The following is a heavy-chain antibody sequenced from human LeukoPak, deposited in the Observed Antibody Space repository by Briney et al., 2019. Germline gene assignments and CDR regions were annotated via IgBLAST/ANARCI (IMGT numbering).Heavy chain of an antibody. D-gene: IGHD5-18*01. CDR1: GFTFSNNW. CDR3: ARGYIYGYDC. V-gene: IGHV3-74*01. CDR2: INSDGSTT. Sequence: GGSLRLSCAASGFTFSNNWMHWVRQAPGKGLVWVSRINSDGSTTTYADSVKGRFTISRDNAKNTLYLQMNGLRAEDTAVYYCARGYIYGYDCWGQGALVTVSS. J-gene: IGHJ4*02.